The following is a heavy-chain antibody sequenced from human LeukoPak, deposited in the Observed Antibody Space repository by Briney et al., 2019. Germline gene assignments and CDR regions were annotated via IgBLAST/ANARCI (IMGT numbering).Heavy chain of an antibody. J-gene: IGHJ3*02. CDR1: GFTFSTYS. CDR3: ARVDWMIGAFAI. D-gene: IGHD3-22*01. Sequence: GGSLRLSCAASGFTFSTYSMNWVRQAPGQGLEWVSYITSSSSTIYYADSVRGRFTISRDNAKNSLYLQMNSLRDEDTAVYYCARVDWMIGAFAIWGQRTLVTVSS. CDR2: ITSSSSTI. V-gene: IGHV3-48*02.